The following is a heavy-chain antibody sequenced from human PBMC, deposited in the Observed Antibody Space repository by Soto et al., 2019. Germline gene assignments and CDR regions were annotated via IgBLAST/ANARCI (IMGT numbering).Heavy chain of an antibody. CDR1: GYTFTSYG. CDR2: ISAYNGNT. J-gene: IGHJ5*02. CDR3: ARAATVLITNWFDP. D-gene: IGHD4-17*01. V-gene: IGHV1-18*01. Sequence: QAQLVQSGAEVKKPGASVKVSCKASGYTFTSYGISWVRQAPGQGLAWMGWISAYNGNTNYAQKLQGRVSMTTDSSSSTAYMELRSLRSDDTAIYYCARAATVLITNWFDPWGQGTLVTVSS.